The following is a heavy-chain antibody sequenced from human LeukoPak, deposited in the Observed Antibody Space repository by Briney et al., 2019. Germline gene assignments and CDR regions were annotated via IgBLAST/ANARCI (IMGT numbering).Heavy chain of an antibody. CDR2: ISYDGSNK. V-gene: IGHV3-30*01. J-gene: IGHJ5*02. Sequence: GRSLRLSCAASGFTFSNYAMHWVRQAPGKGLEWVAVISYDGSNKYYADSVKGRFTISRDNSKNTLYLQMNSLRAEDTAVYYCARDQFKTDCSSTSCPPSTWGQGNLVTVSS. CDR3: ARDQFKTDCSSTSCPPST. CDR1: GFTFSNYA. D-gene: IGHD2-2*01.